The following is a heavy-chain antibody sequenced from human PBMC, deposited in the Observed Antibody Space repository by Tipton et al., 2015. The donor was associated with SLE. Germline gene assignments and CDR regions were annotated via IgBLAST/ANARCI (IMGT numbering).Heavy chain of an antibody. D-gene: IGHD6-19*01. V-gene: IGHV4-61*02. CDR2: IYTSGST. CDR1: GGSISSSSYY. J-gene: IGHJ4*02. CDR3: ARDHPVAGPFDY. Sequence: TLSLTCTVSGGSISSSSYYWSWIRQPAGKGLEWIGRIYTSGSTNYNPSLKSRVTMSVDTSKNQFSLKLSSVTAADTAVYYCARDHPVAGPFDYWGQGTLVTVSS.